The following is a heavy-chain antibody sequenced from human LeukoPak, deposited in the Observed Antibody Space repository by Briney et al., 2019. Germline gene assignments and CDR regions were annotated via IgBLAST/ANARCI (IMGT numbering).Heavy chain of an antibody. CDR2: IYYSGST. CDR3: ARSSTVGGIYYFDY. J-gene: IGHJ4*02. Sequence: SETLSLTCTVSGGSISSYYWSWIRQPPGKGLEWIGYIYYSGSTNYNPSLKSRVTISVDTSKNQFSLKLSSVTAADTAVYYCARSSTVGGIYYFDYWGQGTLVTVSS. D-gene: IGHD1-26*01. V-gene: IGHV4-59*01. CDR1: GGSISSYY.